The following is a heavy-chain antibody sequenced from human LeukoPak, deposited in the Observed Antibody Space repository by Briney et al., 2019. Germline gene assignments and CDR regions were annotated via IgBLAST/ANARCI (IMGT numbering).Heavy chain of an antibody. CDR2: VHYGGGT. CDR3: ARPNPVYSNYGAFDY. J-gene: IGHJ4*02. V-gene: IGHV4-39*02. Sequence: SSETLSLTCTVSGGSLSSSSYYWGWIRQPPGRGLEWIGNVHYGGGTYYNPSLKSRVTISVDTSKNHFSLKLSSVTAADTAVYYCARPNPVYSNYGAFDYWGQGILVTVSS. D-gene: IGHD4-11*01. CDR1: GGSLSSSSYY.